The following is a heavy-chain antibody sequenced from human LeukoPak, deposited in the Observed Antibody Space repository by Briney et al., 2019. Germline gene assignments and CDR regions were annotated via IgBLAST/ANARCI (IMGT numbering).Heavy chain of an antibody. V-gene: IGHV3-30*04. D-gene: IGHD3-10*01. CDR2: ISYDGSNK. Sequence: GGSLRLSCAASGFTFSSYAMHWVRQAPGKGLEWVAVISYDGSNKYYADSVKGRFTISRDNSKNTLYLQMNSLRAEDTAVYYCAKLMVRGVIVSCVDYWGQGTLVTVSS. CDR3: AKLMVRGVIVSCVDY. CDR1: GFTFSSYA. J-gene: IGHJ4*02.